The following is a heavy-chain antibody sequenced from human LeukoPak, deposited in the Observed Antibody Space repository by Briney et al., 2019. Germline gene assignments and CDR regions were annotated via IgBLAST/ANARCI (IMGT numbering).Heavy chain of an antibody. CDR3: AKITGGDRGFCTRTSCNQGAWFDP. CDR1: GFTFSRHA. J-gene: IGHJ5*02. CDR2: ISGSGLYT. V-gene: IGHV3-23*01. Sequence: GGSLRLSCAASGFTFSRHAMSWVRQAPGKGLEWVSAISGSGLYTYYADSVKGQFTTSRDNSKNTLYLQLKSLGADDTAIYYCAKITGGDRGFCTRTSCNQGAWFDPSCQGTLVTVSS. D-gene: IGHD2-2*01.